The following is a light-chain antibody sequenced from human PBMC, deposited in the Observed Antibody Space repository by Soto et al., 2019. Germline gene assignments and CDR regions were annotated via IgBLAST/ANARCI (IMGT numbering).Light chain of an antibody. CDR1: QSITSW. CDR3: QQNVSHPRT. CDR2: AAS. Sequence: DIQLAQSPSALSASVGDRDTITCRATQSITSWLDWYQQKPGTAPNLLIYAASNLESGVPSRLSGSGSGTDFTLTISSLQPEDFATYYCQQNVSHPRTFGEGTKVDIK. V-gene: IGKV1-39*01. J-gene: IGKJ4*02.